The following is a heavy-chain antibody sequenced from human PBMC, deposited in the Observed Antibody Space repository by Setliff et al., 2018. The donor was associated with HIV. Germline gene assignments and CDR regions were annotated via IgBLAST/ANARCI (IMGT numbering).Heavy chain of an antibody. Sequence: PGGSLRLSCAASGFTFSNYWMDWVRQAPGKGLEWVATIKQDGSEFYYMDSVKGRFTISRDNARTSLFLEMRSLRDEDTAVYLCANLWELGAWGQGTLVTVSS. CDR2: IKQDGSEF. CDR3: ANLWELGA. D-gene: IGHD3-16*01. J-gene: IGHJ5*02. CDR1: GFTFSNYW. V-gene: IGHV3-7*03.